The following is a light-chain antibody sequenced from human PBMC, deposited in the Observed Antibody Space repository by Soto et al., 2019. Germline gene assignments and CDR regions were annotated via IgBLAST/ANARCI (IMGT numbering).Light chain of an antibody. V-gene: IGKV3-11*01. CDR3: QQRHTWPLT. CDR1: QFINRY. Sequence: EIVMTQSPATLSVSPGERATVSCRASQFINRYLAWYQQKPGQAPRLLIFVADRRATGIPGRFSGSGSGTDFTLSISSLEPEDFAVYYCQQRHTWPLTFGGGTRVEIK. J-gene: IGKJ4*01. CDR2: VAD.